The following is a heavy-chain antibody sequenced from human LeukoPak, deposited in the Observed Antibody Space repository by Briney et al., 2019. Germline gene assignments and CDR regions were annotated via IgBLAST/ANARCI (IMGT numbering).Heavy chain of an antibody. D-gene: IGHD4-11*01. Sequence: SETLSLTCTVSGVSISSYYWSWIRQPPGKGLEWIGYIYYSGSTNYNPSLKSRVTISVDTSKNQFSLKLSSVTAADTAVYYCARDRLQRAFDIWGQGTMVTVSS. CDR2: IYYSGST. J-gene: IGHJ3*02. CDR1: GVSISSYY. CDR3: ARDRLQRAFDI. V-gene: IGHV4-59*01.